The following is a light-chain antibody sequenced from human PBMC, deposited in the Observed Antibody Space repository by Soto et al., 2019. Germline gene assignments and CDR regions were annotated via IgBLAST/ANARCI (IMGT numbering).Light chain of an antibody. CDR3: ASYTGSDTLV. CDR2: EVS. Sequence: QSVLTQPPSASGSPGQSVTISCTGTSSDVGGYNYVSWYQQHPGKAPKLMIYEVSKRPSGVPDRLSGSKSGNTASLTVSGLQVEDEADYDCASYTGSDTLVFGGVTQLTVL. CDR1: SSDVGGYNY. V-gene: IGLV2-8*01. J-gene: IGLJ2*01.